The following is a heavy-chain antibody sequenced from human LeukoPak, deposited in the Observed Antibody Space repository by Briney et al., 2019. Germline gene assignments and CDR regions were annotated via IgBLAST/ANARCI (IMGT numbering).Heavy chain of an antibody. Sequence: PGGSLRLSCAAAGFTFSSYSMNWVRQAPGKGLEWVSSISSSSSYIYYADSVKGRFTISRDNAKNSLYLQMNSLRAEDTAVYYCARDWWGAPRGIVVVPAAIRTGLDVWGKGTTVTVSS. J-gene: IGHJ6*04. CDR3: ARDWWGAPRGIVVVPAAIRTGLDV. CDR1: GFTFSSYS. D-gene: IGHD2-2*02. V-gene: IGHV3-21*01. CDR2: ISSSSSYI.